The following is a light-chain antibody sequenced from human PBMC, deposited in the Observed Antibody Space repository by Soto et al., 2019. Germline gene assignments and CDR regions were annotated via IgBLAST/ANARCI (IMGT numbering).Light chain of an antibody. CDR2: DAS. CDR1: QSVSSY. CDR3: QKRTSWPPWT. J-gene: IGKJ1*01. V-gene: IGKV3-11*01. Sequence: EIVLTQSPATLSLSPGERATLSCRASQSVSSYLAWYQQKPGQAPRLLIYDASERASGIPARFSGSGSGTDFTLTISSLEPEDFAVYYCQKRTSWPPWTFGQGTKVDIK.